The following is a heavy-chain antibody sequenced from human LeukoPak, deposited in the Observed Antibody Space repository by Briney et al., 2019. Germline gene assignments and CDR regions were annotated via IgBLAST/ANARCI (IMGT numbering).Heavy chain of an antibody. CDR3: ARTIYCSGGSCYSVFDY. V-gene: IGHV1-2*06. CDR2: INPNSGGT. D-gene: IGHD2-15*01. J-gene: IGHJ4*02. CDR1: GYTFTGFY. Sequence: ASVKVSCKASGYTFTGFYMHWVRQAPGQGLEWMGRINPNSGGTNYAQKFQGRVTMTRDTSISTAYMELSRLRSDDTAVYYCARTIYCSGGSCYSVFDYWGQGTLVTVSS.